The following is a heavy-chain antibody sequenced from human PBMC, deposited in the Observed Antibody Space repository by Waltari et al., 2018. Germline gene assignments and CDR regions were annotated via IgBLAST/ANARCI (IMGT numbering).Heavy chain of an antibody. CDR1: GGSFSGYF. CDR3: ARVGDYHGSGRFGLDV. Sequence: QAQLHQWGAGLLKPSETLSLTCSVSGGSFSGYFWSWLRQSPGKGLEWIGEINRDGPANYNPSLKSRVGMSVDTIKSQISLSLSSVTAADAAVYYCARVGDYHGSGRFGLDVWGRGTRVTVSS. V-gene: IGHV4-34*01. CDR2: INRDGPA. D-gene: IGHD3-10*01. J-gene: IGHJ6*02.